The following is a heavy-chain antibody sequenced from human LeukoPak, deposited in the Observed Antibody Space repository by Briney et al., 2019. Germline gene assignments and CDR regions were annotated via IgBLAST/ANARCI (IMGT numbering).Heavy chain of an antibody. J-gene: IGHJ4*02. Sequence: GGSLRLSCAASGFTFSSYSMNWVRQAPGKGLEWVSYISSSSSTIYYADSVKGRFTISRDNAKNSLYLQMNSLRAEDTAVYYCARQYTTVDLDYWGQGTLVTVSS. CDR3: ARQYTTVDLDY. V-gene: IGHV3-48*04. D-gene: IGHD4-23*01. CDR1: GFTFSSYS. CDR2: ISSSSSTI.